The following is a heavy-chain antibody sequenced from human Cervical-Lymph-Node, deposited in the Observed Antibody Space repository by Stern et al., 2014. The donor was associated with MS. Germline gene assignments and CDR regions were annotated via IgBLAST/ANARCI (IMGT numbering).Heavy chain of an antibody. CDR1: GFTFSSYA. J-gene: IGHJ4*02. Sequence: EVQLEESGGSLVQPGGSLRLSCAASGFTFSSYAMSWVRQAPGKGLEWVSAISGSGDSTYYGDSVKGRFPISRDNSKNTLNLQMISLSADDTAVYYCAKEGILVSSFDYWGQGTLVTVSS. CDR2: ISGSGDST. V-gene: IGHV3-23*04. CDR3: AKEGILVSSFDY. D-gene: IGHD5/OR15-5a*01.